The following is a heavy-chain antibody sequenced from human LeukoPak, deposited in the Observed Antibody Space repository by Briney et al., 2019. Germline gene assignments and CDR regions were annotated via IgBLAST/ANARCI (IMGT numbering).Heavy chain of an antibody. CDR1: GFTLSNYS. D-gene: IGHD5-12*01. CDR3: AKDGAWLRFDD. V-gene: IGHV3-48*01. CDR2: ISGSGFTI. J-gene: IGHJ4*02. Sequence: GGSLRLSCAVSGFTLSNYSMNWVRQAPGKGLEWISYISGSGFTIHYADSVKGRFTISRDNAKNSLYLQMNSLRVEDTAVYYCAKDGAWLRFDDWGQGILVSVSS.